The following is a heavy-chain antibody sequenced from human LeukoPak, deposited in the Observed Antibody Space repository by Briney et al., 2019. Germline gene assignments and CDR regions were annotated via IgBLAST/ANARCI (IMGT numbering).Heavy chain of an antibody. Sequence: GGSLRLSCAASGFTFSSYGMHWVRQAPGKGLEWVAVISYDGSNKYYADSVKGRFTISRDNSKNTLYLQMNSLRAEDTAVYYCARGARYTTIWYSLDYWGQGTLVTVSS. CDR1: GFTFSSYG. J-gene: IGHJ4*02. CDR2: ISYDGSNK. CDR3: ARGARYTTIWYSLDY. V-gene: IGHV3-30*03. D-gene: IGHD6-13*01.